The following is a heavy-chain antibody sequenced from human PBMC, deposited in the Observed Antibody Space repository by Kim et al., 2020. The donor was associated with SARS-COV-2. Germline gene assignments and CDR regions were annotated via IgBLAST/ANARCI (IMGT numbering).Heavy chain of an antibody. Sequence: GGSLRLSCAASGFTFSSYWMSWVRQAPGKGLEWVANIKQDGSEKYYVDSVKGRFNISRDNAKNSLYLQMNSQRAEDTAVYYCAREEYSSSWYSTDYYYGMDVWGQGTTVTVSS. CDR3: AREEYSSSWYSTDYYYGMDV. CDR2: IKQDGSEK. CDR1: GFTFSSYW. J-gene: IGHJ6*01. D-gene: IGHD6-13*01. V-gene: IGHV3-7*01.